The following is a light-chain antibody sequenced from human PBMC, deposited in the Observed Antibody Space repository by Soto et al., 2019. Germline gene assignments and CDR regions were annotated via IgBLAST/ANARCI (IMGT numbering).Light chain of an antibody. CDR3: QYYGSSSYT. CDR2: GAS. CDR1: QSVSSSY. V-gene: IGKV3-20*01. J-gene: IGKJ2*01. Sequence: DIVLTQSPGTLSLSPGERATLSCRASQSVSSSYLAWYQQKPGQAPRLLIYGASSRATGIPDRFSGSGSGTDFTLTISRLEPEDFAVYYCQYYGSSSYTFGQGTKLEI.